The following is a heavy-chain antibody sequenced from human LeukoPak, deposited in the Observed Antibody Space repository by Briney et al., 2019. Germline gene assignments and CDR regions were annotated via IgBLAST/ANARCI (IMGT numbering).Heavy chain of an antibody. CDR3: AREPLMVRGVHDY. CDR1: GGSFSGYY. CDR2: INHSGST. Sequence: SETLSLTCAVYGGSFSGYYWSWIRQPPGKGLEWIGEINHSGSTNYNPSLKSRVTISVDTSKNQFSLKLSSVTAADTAVYYCAREPLMVRGVHDYWGQGTLVTVSS. D-gene: IGHD3-10*01. V-gene: IGHV4-34*01. J-gene: IGHJ4*02.